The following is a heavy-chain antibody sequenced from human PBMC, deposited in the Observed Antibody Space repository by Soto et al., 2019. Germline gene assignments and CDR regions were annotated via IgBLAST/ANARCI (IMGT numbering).Heavy chain of an antibody. J-gene: IGHJ4*02. CDR1: GFTFSSYG. Sequence: GGSLRLSCAASGFTFSSYGIHWVRQAPGKGLEWVAVISYDGSNEYYADSVKGRFSISRGNFKNTLYLQMNSLRAEDTAVYYCAKEGCSGGSCYTRLRPYDYWGQGTLVTVSS. D-gene: IGHD2-15*01. V-gene: IGHV3-30*18. CDR3: AKEGCSGGSCYTRLRPYDY. CDR2: ISYDGSNE.